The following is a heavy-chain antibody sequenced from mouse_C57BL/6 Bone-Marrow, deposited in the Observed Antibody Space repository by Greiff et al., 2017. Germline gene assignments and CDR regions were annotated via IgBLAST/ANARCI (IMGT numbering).Heavy chain of an antibody. CDR2: IWSGGST. Sequence: VHLVESGPGLVQPSQSLSITCTVSGFSLTSYGVHWVRQSPGKGLEWLGVIWSGGSTDYNAAFISRLSISKDNSKSQVFFKMNSLQADDTAIYYCARYGKKDYFDYWGQGTTLTVSS. J-gene: IGHJ2*01. CDR1: GFSLTSYG. V-gene: IGHV2-2*01. D-gene: IGHD2-1*01. CDR3: ARYGKKDYFDY.